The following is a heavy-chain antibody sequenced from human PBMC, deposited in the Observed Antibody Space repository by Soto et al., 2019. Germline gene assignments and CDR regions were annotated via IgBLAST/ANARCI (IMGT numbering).Heavy chain of an antibody. CDR3: VRLLTTHSPYFDY. V-gene: IGHV4-39*02. CDR1: GGSISSSDYY. J-gene: IGHJ4*02. D-gene: IGHD4-4*01. CDR2: ISYSGTT. Sequence: ETLSLTCTVSGGSISSSDYYWGWVRQPPGKGLEWIGRISYSGTTYYSPSLESRVAISMDSSRKHFSLNLTSVTAAATAVYFCVRLLTTHSPYFDYWGQGALVTVSS.